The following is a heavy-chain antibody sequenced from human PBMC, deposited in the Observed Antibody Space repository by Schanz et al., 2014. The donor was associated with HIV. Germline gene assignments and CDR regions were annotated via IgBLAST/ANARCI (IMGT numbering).Heavy chain of an antibody. J-gene: IGHJ6*02. Sequence: VQLVESGGGLVQPGGSLRLSCAASGFSSSNSVIHWVRQAPGKGLEWVAFISYDGTNKYYADSVKGRFTISRDNSKNTLFLQMNSLRAEDTAVYYCARVEGPPTFYYYYYGSDVWGQGTAVTVSS. D-gene: IGHD4-4*01. CDR3: ARVEGPPTFYYYYYGSDV. V-gene: IGHV3-30*03. CDR1: GFSSSNSV. CDR2: ISYDGTNK.